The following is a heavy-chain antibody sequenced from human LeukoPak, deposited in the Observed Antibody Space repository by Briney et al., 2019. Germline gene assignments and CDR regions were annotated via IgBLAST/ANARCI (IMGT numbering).Heavy chain of an antibody. CDR3: ARHVPADTGLVNWFDP. V-gene: IGHV4-59*08. J-gene: IGHJ5*02. CDR2: IYYSGST. Sequence: SETLSLTCSVSGGSISSYYWSWIRQPPGKGLEWIGYIYYSGSTNYNPSLKSRVTISVDTSKNQFSLKLSSATAADTAVYYCARHVPADTGLVNWFDPWGQGTLVTVSS. D-gene: IGHD5-18*01. CDR1: GGSISSYY.